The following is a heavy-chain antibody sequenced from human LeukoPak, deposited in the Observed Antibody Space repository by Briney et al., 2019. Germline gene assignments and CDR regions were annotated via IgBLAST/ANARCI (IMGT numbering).Heavy chain of an antibody. CDR2: ISSSACTI. D-gene: IGHD6-19*01. Sequence: GGSLRLSCAASGFTFSSYEINWVRQAPGKGLEGISYISSSACTIYYADSVKGRFTISRDNAKNSLYLQLSSLRAEDTAVYYCARVSSGWDNYFDYWGQGTLVTVSS. V-gene: IGHV3-48*03. CDR1: GFTFSSYE. CDR3: ARVSSGWDNYFDY. J-gene: IGHJ4*02.